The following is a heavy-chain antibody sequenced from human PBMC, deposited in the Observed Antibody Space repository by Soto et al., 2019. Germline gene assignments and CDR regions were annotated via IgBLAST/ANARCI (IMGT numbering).Heavy chain of an antibody. J-gene: IGHJ4*02. CDR1: GGSISSYY. D-gene: IGHD3-10*01. CDR3: ARDRGRRDYFDY. V-gene: IGHV4-59*01. Sequence: SETLSLTCTVSGGSISSYYWSWIRQPPGKGLEWIGYIYYSGSTNYNPSLKSRVTISVDTSKNQFSLKLSSVTAADTAVYYCARDRGRRDYFDYWGQGTLVTVSS. CDR2: IYYSGST.